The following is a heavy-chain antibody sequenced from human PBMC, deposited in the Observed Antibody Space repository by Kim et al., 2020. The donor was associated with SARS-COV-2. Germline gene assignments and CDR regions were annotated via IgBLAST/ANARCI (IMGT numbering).Heavy chain of an antibody. V-gene: IGHV3-66*01. D-gene: IGHD6-13*01. CDR2: DKT. Sequence: DKTYYVESGKGRLTIARDNSKNTLYLQMSSMKVEDTAVYYCATNLAAAGVVWGQGTVVTVSS. CDR3: ATNLAAAGVV. J-gene: IGHJ4*02.